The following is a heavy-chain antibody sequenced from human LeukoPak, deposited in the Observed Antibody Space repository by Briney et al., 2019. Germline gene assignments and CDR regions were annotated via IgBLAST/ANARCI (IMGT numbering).Heavy chain of an antibody. Sequence: ASVKVSCKTSGYTFSNYGVSWVRQATGQGLEWMGWMNPNSGNTGYAQKFQGRVTMTRNTSISTAYMELSSLRSEDTAVYYCAIPRKVDASDIWGQGTMVTVSS. J-gene: IGHJ3*02. V-gene: IGHV1-8*02. CDR3: AIPRKVDASDI. CDR1: GYTFSNYG. CDR2: MNPNSGNT. D-gene: IGHD1-14*01.